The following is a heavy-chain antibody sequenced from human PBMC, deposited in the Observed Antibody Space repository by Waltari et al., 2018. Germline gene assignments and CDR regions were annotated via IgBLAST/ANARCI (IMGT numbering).Heavy chain of an antibody. D-gene: IGHD3-10*01. Sequence: QVQLVQSGAEVKKPGASVKVSCKASGYTFTSYDINWVRTATGQGLEWMGWMNPNSGNTGYAQKFQGRVTMTRNTSISTAYMELSSLRSEDTAVYYCARAGLLWFGELSFSFDYWGQGTLVTVSS. J-gene: IGHJ4*02. CDR3: ARAGLLWFGELSFSFDY. V-gene: IGHV1-8*01. CDR1: GYTFTSYD. CDR2: MNPNSGNT.